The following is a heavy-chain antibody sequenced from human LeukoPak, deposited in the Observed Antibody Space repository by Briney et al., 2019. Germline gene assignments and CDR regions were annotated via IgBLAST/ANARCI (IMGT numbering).Heavy chain of an antibody. Sequence: PSETLSLTCTVSGGSISSYYWNWIRQPPGKGLEWIGYIFYSGRTSYNPSLKSRVTLSVDTSKNWFSLRLTSVTAADTAVYYCARSYGSGSYFDSWGQGTLVTVSS. CDR3: ARSYGSGSYFDS. CDR1: GGSISSYY. D-gene: IGHD3-10*01. CDR2: IFYSGRT. V-gene: IGHV4-59*01. J-gene: IGHJ4*02.